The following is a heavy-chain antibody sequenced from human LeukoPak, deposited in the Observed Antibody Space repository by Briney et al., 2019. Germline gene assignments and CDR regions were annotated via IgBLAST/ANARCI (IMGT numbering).Heavy chain of an antibody. V-gene: IGHV3-23*01. CDR1: GFTFSSYA. Sequence: PGGSLRLSCAASGFTFSSYAMTWVRQAPGKGLEWVSTITGSGGYTYYADSVKGRFTISRDNSKNTLFLRMNSLRAEDTAVYYCARGRLFTSSPAPAPFDYWGQGTLVTVSS. J-gene: IGHJ4*02. D-gene: IGHD2-2*01. CDR3: ARGRLFTSSPAPAPFDY. CDR2: ITGSGGYT.